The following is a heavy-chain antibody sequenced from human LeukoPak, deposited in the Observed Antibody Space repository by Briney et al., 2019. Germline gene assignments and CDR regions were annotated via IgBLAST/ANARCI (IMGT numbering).Heavy chain of an antibody. CDR3: ARGRYDFDY. D-gene: IGHD5-12*01. CDR2: INHSGST. V-gene: IGHV4-34*01. J-gene: IGHJ4*02. CDR1: GGSFSGYY. Sequence: SETLSLTCAVYGGSFSGYYWSWIRQPPGKGLEWIGEINHSGSTNYNPSHKSRVTISVDTSKNQFSLKLSSVTAADTAVYYCARGRYDFDYWGQGTLVTVSS.